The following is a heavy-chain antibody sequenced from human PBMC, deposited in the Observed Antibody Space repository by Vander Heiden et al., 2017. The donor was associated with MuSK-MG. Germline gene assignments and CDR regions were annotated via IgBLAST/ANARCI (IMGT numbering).Heavy chain of an antibody. CDR2: ISYDGSNK. CDR1: GFTFSSYG. Sequence: QVQLVESGGGVVQPGRSLSLSCAASGFTFSSYGMHWVRQAPGKGLEWVAVISYDGSNKYYADSVKGRFTISRDNSKNTLYLQMNSLRAEDTAVYYCAKERLRFLEWWGQGTLVTVSS. D-gene: IGHD3-3*01. CDR3: AKERLRFLEW. V-gene: IGHV3-30*18. J-gene: IGHJ4*02.